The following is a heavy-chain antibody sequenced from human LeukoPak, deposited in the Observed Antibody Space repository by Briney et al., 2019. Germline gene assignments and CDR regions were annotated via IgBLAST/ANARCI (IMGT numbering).Heavy chain of an antibody. J-gene: IGHJ6*04. CDR1: GGSIRSYY. CDR3: ARDTGAATSYYGAGSYSYGMDV. D-gene: IGHD3-10*01. CDR2: ISYSGST. V-gene: IGHV4-59*01. Sequence: SETLSLTCKVSGGSIRSYYWSWIRQPPGKGLEWIGHISYSGSTTHNPSLTGRVTISVDTSKNQFSLKLGSVTAADTAVYYCARDTGAATSYYGAGSYSYGMDVWGKGTTATVSS.